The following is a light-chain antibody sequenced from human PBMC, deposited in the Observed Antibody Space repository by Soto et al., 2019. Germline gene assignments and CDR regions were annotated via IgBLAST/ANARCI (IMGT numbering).Light chain of an antibody. CDR3: QHYNSYSEA. J-gene: IGKJ1*01. V-gene: IGKV1-5*03. CDR1: QTISSW. CDR2: KAS. Sequence: DIKMTQSPSNLSGSVGDRATITCRASQTISSWLAWYQQKPGKAPKLLIYKASTLKSGVPSRFSGSGSGTEFTLTISSLQPDDFATYYCQHYNSYSEAFGQGTKVDIK.